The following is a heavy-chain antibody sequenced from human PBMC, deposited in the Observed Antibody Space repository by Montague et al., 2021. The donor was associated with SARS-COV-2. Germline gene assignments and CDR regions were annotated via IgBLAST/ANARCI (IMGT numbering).Heavy chain of an antibody. D-gene: IGHD3-22*01. CDR2: IYYSGST. J-gene: IGHJ3*02. Sequence: SETLSLTCTVSGGSISSYYWSWIRQPPGRGLEWIGYIYYSGSTNYNPSLKSRVTISVDTSKNQCYLKLSSVTAADTAVYYCARRGMGYDSSGYPPDAFDIWGQGTMVTVSS. V-gene: IGHV4-59*01. CDR3: ARRGMGYDSSGYPPDAFDI. CDR1: GGSISSYY.